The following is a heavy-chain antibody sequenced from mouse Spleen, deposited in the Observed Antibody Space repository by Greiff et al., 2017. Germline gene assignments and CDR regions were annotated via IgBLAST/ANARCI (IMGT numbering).Heavy chain of an antibody. CDR2: INPYNGGT. J-gene: IGHJ1*01. D-gene: IGHD2-1*01. CDR3: ARYPIYYGNYGGYFDV. V-gene: IGHV1-19*01. CDR1: GYTFTDYY. Sequence: EVQLQQSGPVLVKPGASVKMSCKASGYTFTDYYMNWVKQSHGKSLEWIGVINPYNGGTSYNQKFKGKATLTVDKSSSTAYMQLSSLTSEDSAVYFCARYPIYYGNYGGYFDVWGAGTTVTVSS.